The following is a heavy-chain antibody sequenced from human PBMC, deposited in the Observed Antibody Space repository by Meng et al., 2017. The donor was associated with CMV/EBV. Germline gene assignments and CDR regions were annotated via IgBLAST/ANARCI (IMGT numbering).Heavy chain of an antibody. V-gene: IGHV3-74*01. J-gene: IGHJ4*02. D-gene: IGHD1-26*01. CDR1: GFTFSHYW. CDR3: TREGYSGSLDY. CDR2: VRGDESMI. Sequence: CAVSGFTFSHYWMHWVRQAPGKGLVWVSRVRGDESMITYADSVKGRFSISRDNAKNHLYLQMNSLRAEDTAVYYCTREGYSGSLDYWGQGTLVTVSS.